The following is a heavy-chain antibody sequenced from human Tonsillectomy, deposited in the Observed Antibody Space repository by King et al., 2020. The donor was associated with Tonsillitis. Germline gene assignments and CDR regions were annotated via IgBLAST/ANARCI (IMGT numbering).Heavy chain of an antibody. CDR3: ARGGGTIFGVIVADSYYYYMDV. CDR1: GGSFSGYY. D-gene: IGHD3-3*01. CDR2: INHSGST. J-gene: IGHJ6*03. V-gene: IGHV4-34*01. Sequence: VQLQQWGARLLKPSETLSLTCAVYGGSFSGYYWTWIRQAPGKGLEWIGEINHSGSTNYNPSLKSRVTISVDTSKNQFSLTLNSVTAADTAVYYCARGGGTIFGVIVADSYYYYMDVWGKGTTVTVSS.